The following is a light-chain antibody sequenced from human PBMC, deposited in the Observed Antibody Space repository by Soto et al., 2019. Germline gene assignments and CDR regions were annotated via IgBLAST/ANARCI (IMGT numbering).Light chain of an antibody. CDR2: GAS. Sequence: EIVLTQSPATLSLSPGERATLSCRASQSVDINLAWYQQKPGQAPRLLIYGASTRATGIPARFSGRGSGTEFTLTITSLQSEDFAVYYCQQYNDWLWTFGQGTKVDIK. V-gene: IGKV3-15*01. J-gene: IGKJ1*01. CDR1: QSVDIN. CDR3: QQYNDWLWT.